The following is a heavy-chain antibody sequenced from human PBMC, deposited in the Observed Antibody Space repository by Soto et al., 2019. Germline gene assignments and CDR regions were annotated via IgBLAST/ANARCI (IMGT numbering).Heavy chain of an antibody. D-gene: IGHD3-10*01. V-gene: IGHV3-23*01. J-gene: IGHJ4*02. CDR3: AKIPTGSGSSKFDY. CDR2: ISGSGSFT. CDR1: GFTFRTYA. Sequence: GGSLRLSCAASGFTFRTYAMNWVRQAPGKGLEWISAISGSGSFTHYADSVRGRFTISRDNSQNQLYLQMNNLRGDDTAMYYCAKIPTGSGSSKFDYWGQGIQVTV.